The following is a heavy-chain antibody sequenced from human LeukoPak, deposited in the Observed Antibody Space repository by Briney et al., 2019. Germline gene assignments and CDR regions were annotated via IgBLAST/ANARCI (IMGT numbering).Heavy chain of an antibody. CDR3: ANGDAARPSEGLDY. V-gene: IGHV3-23*01. D-gene: IGHD6-6*01. J-gene: IGHJ4*02. Sequence: PGGSLRLSCSASGFTFSSHAVNWVRQPPGKGLEWVSSISGGGGTTYYADSVKGRFTISRDNSKSTLYLQMNSLRADDTAVYYCANGDAARPSEGLDYWGRGTLVTVSS. CDR2: ISGGGGTT. CDR1: GFTFSSHA.